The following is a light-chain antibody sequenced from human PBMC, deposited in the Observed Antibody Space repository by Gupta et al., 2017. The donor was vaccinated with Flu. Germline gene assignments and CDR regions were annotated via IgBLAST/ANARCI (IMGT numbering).Light chain of an antibody. Sequence: SPATLSFSPDERTTLSCRTSKSVSSNLAWYQQTPAQAPRLLIYGASTRATGIPARFSGSGSGTEFTLTISSLQSEDFAFYYCQQYNNWRGFGQGTKVEIK. CDR3: QQYNNWRG. J-gene: IGKJ1*01. CDR2: GAS. V-gene: IGKV3-15*01. CDR1: KSVSSN.